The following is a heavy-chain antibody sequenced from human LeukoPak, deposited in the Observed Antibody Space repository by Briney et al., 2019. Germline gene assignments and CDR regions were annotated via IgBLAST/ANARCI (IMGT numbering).Heavy chain of an antibody. CDR3: ARGDCSRGSCYLLDH. Sequence: ASVRVSCKASGYTFTSYYMHWVRQAPGQGLEWMGIINPNGGSTNYAQKFQGRVTVTSDTSTSTVYMELRSLRSEDTAVYYCARGDCSRGSCYLLDHWGQGTLVTVSS. D-gene: IGHD2-15*01. CDR2: INPNGGST. V-gene: IGHV1-46*01. J-gene: IGHJ4*02. CDR1: GYTFTSYY.